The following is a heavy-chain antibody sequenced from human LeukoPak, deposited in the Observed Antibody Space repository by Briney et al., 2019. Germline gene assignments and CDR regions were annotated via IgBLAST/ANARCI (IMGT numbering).Heavy chain of an antibody. D-gene: IGHD5-24*01. CDR1: GFTFSSYA. CDR3: AKEGRWLQFVLDY. J-gene: IGHJ4*02. V-gene: IGHV3-30*04. CDR2: ISYDGSNK. Sequence: GGSLRLSCAASGFTFSSYAMHWVRQAPGKGLEWVAVISYDGSNKYYADSVKGRFTISRDNSKNTLYLQMNSLRAEDTAVYYCAKEGRWLQFVLDYWGQGTLVTVSS.